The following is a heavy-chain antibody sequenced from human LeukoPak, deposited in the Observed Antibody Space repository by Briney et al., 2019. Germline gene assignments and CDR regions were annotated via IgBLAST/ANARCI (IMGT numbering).Heavy chain of an antibody. D-gene: IGHD3-22*01. CDR2: ISGSSITI. J-gene: IGHJ4*02. CDR3: ARYLHDYDSSGFAY. V-gene: IGHV3-48*02. CDR1: GFIFSNYG. Sequence: GGSLRLSCAASGFIFSNYGMNWVRQAPGKGLEWVSYISGSSITIHYADSVKGRFIISRDNAKNSLYLQMNSLRDEDTAVYYCARYLHDYDSSGFAYWGQGTLVTVSS.